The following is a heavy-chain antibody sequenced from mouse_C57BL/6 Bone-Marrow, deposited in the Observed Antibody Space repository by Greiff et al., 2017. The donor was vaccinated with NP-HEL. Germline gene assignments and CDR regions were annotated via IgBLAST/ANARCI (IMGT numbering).Heavy chain of an antibody. CDR2: IDPETGGT. J-gene: IGHJ3*01. D-gene: IGHD4-1*02. V-gene: IGHV1-15*01. Sequence: QVHVKQSGAELVRPGASVTLSCKASGYTFTDYEMHWVKQTPVHGLEWIGAIDPETGGTAYNQKFKGKAILTADKSSSTAYMELRSLTSEDSAVYYCTRRGPTGTSFAYWGQGTLVTVSA. CDR1: GYTFTDYE. CDR3: TRRGPTGTSFAY.